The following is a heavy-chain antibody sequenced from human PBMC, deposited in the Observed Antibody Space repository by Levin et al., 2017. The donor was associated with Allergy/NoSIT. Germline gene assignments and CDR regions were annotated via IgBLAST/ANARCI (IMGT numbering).Heavy chain of an antibody. D-gene: IGHD3-10*01. CDR2: MNPNSGNT. Sequence: GESLKISCKASGYTFTSYDINWVRQATGQGLEWMGWMNPNSGNTGYAQKFQGRVTMTRNTSISTAYMELSSLRSEDTAVYYCARWLGFGEPTPSWFDYWGQGTLVTVSS. CDR3: ARWLGFGEPTPSWFDY. J-gene: IGHJ4*02. CDR1: GYTFTSYD. V-gene: IGHV1-8*01.